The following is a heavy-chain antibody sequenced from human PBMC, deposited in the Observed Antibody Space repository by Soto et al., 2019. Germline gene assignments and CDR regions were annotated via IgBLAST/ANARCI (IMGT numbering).Heavy chain of an antibody. CDR1: GYTFTSYG. D-gene: IGHD3-10*01. Sequence: ASVKVSCKASGYTFTSYGISWVRQAPGQGLEGVGLISAYNGNTNYAQKLQGRVTMTTDTSTSTAYMELRSLRSDDTAVYYCASGNYGPGPEGAFDTWGPGKMVNVSS. J-gene: IGHJ3*02. V-gene: IGHV1-18*01. CDR3: ASGNYGPGPEGAFDT. CDR2: ISAYNGNT.